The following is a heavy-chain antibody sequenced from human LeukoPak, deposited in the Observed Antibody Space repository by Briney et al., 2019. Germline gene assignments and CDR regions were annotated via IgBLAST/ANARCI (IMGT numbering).Heavy chain of an antibody. J-gene: IGHJ4*02. CDR2: ISSGGST. CDR3: AKDTYSTSPYYFDY. V-gene: IGHV3-23*01. CDR1: GFTFNNYA. D-gene: IGHD1-26*01. Sequence: QPGGSLRLSCAAAGFTFNNYAMSWVRQAPGKGLKWVSGISSGGSTYYADSVKGRFTISRDNSKNTLYLQMNSLGAEDTAVYYCAKDTYSTSPYYFDYWGQGTLVTVSS.